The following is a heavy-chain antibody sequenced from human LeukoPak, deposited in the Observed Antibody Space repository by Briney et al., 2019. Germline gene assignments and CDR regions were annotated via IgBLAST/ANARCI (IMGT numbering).Heavy chain of an antibody. J-gene: IGHJ4*02. D-gene: IGHD1-7*01. Sequence: PGRSLRLSCAASGFTFDDYAMHWVRQAPGKGLEWVAGISWNSGSTGYADSVKGRFTISRDNAKNSLYLQMNSLRAEDTALYYCAKSLFVRWNYVFVASPGFDYWGQGTLVTVSS. CDR2: ISWNSGST. CDR3: AKSLFVRWNYVFVASPGFDY. CDR1: GFTFDDYA. V-gene: IGHV3-9*01.